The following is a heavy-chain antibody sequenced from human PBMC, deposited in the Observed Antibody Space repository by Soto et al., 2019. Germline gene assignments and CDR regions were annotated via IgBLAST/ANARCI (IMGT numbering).Heavy chain of an antibody. CDR3: ARHSGHNYYFDY. J-gene: IGHJ4*02. D-gene: IGHD5-12*01. V-gene: IGHV5-10-1*01. CDR2: IDPSDSYT. CDR1: GDSFTNYW. Sequence: GAALKISGKGSGDSFTNYWISWVRQMPGKGLEWMGRIDPSDSYTNYSPAFQGHVTISADKSISTAYLQWSSLKASDTAMFYCARHSGHNYYFDYWGQGALVTVSS.